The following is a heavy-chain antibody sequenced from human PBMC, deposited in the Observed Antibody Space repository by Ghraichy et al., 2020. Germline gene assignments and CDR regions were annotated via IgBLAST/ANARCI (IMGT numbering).Heavy chain of an antibody. D-gene: IGHD3-3*01. J-gene: IGHJ4*02. V-gene: IGHV4-59*01. CDR1: GGSISSYY. Sequence: SETLSLTCTVSGGSISSYYWSWIRQPPGKGLEWIGYIYYSGSTNYNPSLKSRVTISVDTSKNQFSLKLSSVTAADTAVYYCARDLGDFWSGPQPIGYWGQGTLVTVSS. CDR2: IYYSGST. CDR3: ARDLGDFWSGPQPIGY.